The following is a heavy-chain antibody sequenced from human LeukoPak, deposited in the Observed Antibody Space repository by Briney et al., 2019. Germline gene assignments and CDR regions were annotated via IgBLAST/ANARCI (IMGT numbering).Heavy chain of an antibody. CDR3: ARDRYAVRYLPPLDAFDI. CDR2: IYYSGST. D-gene: IGHD3-9*01. Sequence: SETLSLTCTVSGGSISSYYWSWIRQPPGKGLEWIGYIYYSGSTNYNPSLKSRVTISVDTSKNQFSLKLSSVTAADTAVYYCARDRYAVRYLPPLDAFDIWGQGTMVTVSS. J-gene: IGHJ3*02. CDR1: GGSISSYY. V-gene: IGHV4-59*12.